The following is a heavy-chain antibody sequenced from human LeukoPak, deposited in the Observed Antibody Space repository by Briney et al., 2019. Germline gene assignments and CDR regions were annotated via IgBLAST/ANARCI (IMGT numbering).Heavy chain of an antibody. J-gene: IGHJ4*02. Sequence: GGSLRLSCAASALTVTNTYMSWVRQAPGIGLEWVSVIYIGGSTYYADSVKGRFTISRDSSENTVYLQMTSLRVEDTAVYYCARCKIGSHFDYWGQGTLVTVSS. D-gene: IGHD1-26*01. CDR2: IYIGGST. V-gene: IGHV3-53*01. CDR3: ARCKIGSHFDY. CDR1: ALTVTNTY.